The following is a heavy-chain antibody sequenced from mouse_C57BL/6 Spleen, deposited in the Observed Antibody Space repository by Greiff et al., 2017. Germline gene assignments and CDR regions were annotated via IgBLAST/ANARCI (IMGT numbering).Heavy chain of an antibody. CDR1: GYTFTDYY. J-gene: IGHJ2*01. CDR2: INPYNGGT. Sequence: EVQLVESGPVLVKPGASVKMSCKASGYTFTDYYMTWVKQSHGKSLEWIGVINPYNGGTSYNQKFKGKATLTVDKSSSTAYMELNSLTSEDSAVCYCAREGFITTVVVFGYWGQGTTLTVSS. CDR3: AREGFITTVVVFGY. D-gene: IGHD1-1*01. V-gene: IGHV1-19*01.